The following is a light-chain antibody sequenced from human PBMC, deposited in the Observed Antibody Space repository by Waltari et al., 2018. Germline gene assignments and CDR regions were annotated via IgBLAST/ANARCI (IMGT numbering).Light chain of an antibody. CDR3: QQAYSTTWT. J-gene: IGKJ1*01. Sequence: EIQMTHPPSSLSASAGDRVTITCRASQYINRYVNWYHQSPGKAPKLLIYGASTLQSGVPSRFTGSGSGTEFTLTINSLQPEDFGTYYCQQAYSTTWTFGQGTRVEMK. CDR1: QYINRY. CDR2: GAS. V-gene: IGKV1-39*01.